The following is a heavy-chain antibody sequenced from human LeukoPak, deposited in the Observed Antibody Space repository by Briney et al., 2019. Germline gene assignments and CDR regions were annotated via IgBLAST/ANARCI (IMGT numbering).Heavy chain of an antibody. J-gene: IGHJ4*02. CDR2: IYYSGST. CDR3: ARGIAAAGPFDY. D-gene: IGHD6-13*01. V-gene: IGHV4-61*08. CDR1: GGSISSGGYY. Sequence: PSETLSLTCTVSGGSISSGGYYWSWIRQHPGKGLEWIGYIYYSGSTNYNPSLKSRVTISVDTSKNQFSLKLSSVTAADTAVYYCARGIAAAGPFDYWGQGTLVTVSS.